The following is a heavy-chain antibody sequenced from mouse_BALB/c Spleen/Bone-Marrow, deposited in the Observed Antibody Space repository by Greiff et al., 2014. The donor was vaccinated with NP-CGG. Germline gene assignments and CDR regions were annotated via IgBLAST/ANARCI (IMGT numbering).Heavy chain of an antibody. Sequence: VQLQQSGSVLVRPGASVKLSCKASGYTLTSSWMHWAKQRPGQGLEWIGGIHPNSGNTNYNEKFKGKATLTVDTSSSTAYVDLSSLTSEDSAVYYCAREKIYGNYLWYFDVWGAGTTVTVSS. CDR1: GYTLTSSW. J-gene: IGHJ1*01. V-gene: IGHV1S130*01. D-gene: IGHD2-1*01. CDR2: IHPNSGNT. CDR3: AREKIYGNYLWYFDV.